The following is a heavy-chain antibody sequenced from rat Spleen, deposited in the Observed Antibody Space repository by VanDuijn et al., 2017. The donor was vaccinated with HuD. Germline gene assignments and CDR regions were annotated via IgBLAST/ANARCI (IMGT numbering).Heavy chain of an antibody. D-gene: IGHD1-12*02. CDR1: GFTFSDFY. V-gene: IGHV5-25*01. CDR3: SRAGDGSYYAYFDY. J-gene: IGHJ2*01. CDR2: INTDGGST. Sequence: EVQLVEAGGGLVQPGRSLKLSCAASGFTFSDFYMAWVRQAPGKGLEWVSSINTDGGSTYYPDSVKGRFTISRDNAKSTLLLQMDSLRSEDTATYYCSRAGDGSYYAYFDYWGQGVMVTVSS.